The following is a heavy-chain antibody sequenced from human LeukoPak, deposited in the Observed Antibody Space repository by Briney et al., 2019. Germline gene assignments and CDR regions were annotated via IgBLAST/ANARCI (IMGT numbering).Heavy chain of an antibody. J-gene: IGHJ4*02. Sequence: ETLSLTCTVSGGSISSYYWSWVRQAPGKGLEWVSGINWNGGSTGYADSVKGRFTISRDNAKNSLYLQMNSLRAEDTALYYCARFTYYYDSSGYYSQYYFDYWGQGTLVTVSS. V-gene: IGHV3-20*04. CDR3: ARFTYYYDSSGYYSQYYFDY. CDR1: GGSISSYY. CDR2: INWNGGST. D-gene: IGHD3-22*01.